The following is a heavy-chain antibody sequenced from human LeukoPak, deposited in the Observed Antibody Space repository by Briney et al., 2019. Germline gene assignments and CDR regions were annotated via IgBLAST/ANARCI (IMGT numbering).Heavy chain of an antibody. J-gene: IGHJ6*03. CDR1: GYSFTSYW. CDR2: IYPGDSYT. D-gene: IGHD3-9*01. V-gene: IGHV5-51*01. Sequence: GESLKISCKGSGYSFTSYWIGWVRQMPGKGLEWMWIIYPGDSYTRYGPSFQGHVTISADKSISTVYLQWSSLKASDTAMYYCERLITEQSTYYDILLRYYYYYMDVWGKGTTVTVSS. CDR3: ERLITEQSTYYDILLRYYYYYMDV.